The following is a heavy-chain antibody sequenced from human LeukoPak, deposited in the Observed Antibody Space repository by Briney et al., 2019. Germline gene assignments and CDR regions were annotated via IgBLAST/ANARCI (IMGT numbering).Heavy chain of an antibody. J-gene: IGHJ4*02. V-gene: IGHV3-30*04. CDR2: ISYDGSNK. D-gene: IGHD4-17*01. Sequence: GRSLRLSCAASGFTFSSYAVHWVRQAPGKGLEWVAVISYDGSNKYYADSVKGRFTISRDNSKNTLYLQMNSLRAEDTAVYYCARDRGSDGDLNFDYWGQGTLVTVSS. CDR1: GFTFSSYA. CDR3: ARDRGSDGDLNFDY.